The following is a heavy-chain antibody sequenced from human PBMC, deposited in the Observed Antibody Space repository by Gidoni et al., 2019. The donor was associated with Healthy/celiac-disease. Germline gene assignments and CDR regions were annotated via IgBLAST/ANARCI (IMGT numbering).Heavy chain of an antibody. D-gene: IGHD3-3*01. CDR2: ISSSSSTI. CDR1: GFTFSSYS. J-gene: IGHJ6*03. Sequence: EVQLVESGGGLVQPGGSLRLSCAASGFTFSSYSMNWVRQAPGKGLEWVSYISSSSSTIYYADSVKGRFTISRDNAKNSLYLQMNSLRAEDTAVYYCARCRYDFWSGYPDYYMDVWGKGTTVTVSS. CDR3: ARCRYDFWSGYPDYYMDV. V-gene: IGHV3-48*01.